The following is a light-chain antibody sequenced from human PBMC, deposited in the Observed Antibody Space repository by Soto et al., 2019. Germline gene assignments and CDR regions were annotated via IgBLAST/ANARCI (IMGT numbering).Light chain of an antibody. V-gene: IGKV1-39*01. Sequence: DVQMTQSPPSLSASVGDSVTITCRASESISKNLNWYQVKPGVAPTPLIYGASNLRSGVPSRFSGSGSGTDFTLTISCLQSEDFATYYCQQYYSFPPAFGQGTRLEIK. J-gene: IGKJ5*01. CDR2: GAS. CDR1: ESISKN. CDR3: QQYYSFPPA.